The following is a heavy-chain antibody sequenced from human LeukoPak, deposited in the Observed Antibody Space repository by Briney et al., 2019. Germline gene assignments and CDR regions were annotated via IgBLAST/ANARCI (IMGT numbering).Heavy chain of an antibody. Sequence: GGSLRLSCAASGSIFSRYWMSWVRQAPGKGLEWVANINQDGSETYYVDSVKGRFTIFRDNAKNSLYLQMNNLRAEDTAVYYCASRGGSAQPPPADYWGQGTLVTVSS. CDR2: INQDGSET. CDR3: ASRGGSAQPPPADY. J-gene: IGHJ4*02. CDR1: GSIFSRYW. V-gene: IGHV3-7*01. D-gene: IGHD1-26*01.